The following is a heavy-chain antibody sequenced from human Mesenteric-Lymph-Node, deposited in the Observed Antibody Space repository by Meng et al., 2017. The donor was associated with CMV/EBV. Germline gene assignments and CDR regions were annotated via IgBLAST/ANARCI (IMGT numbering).Heavy chain of an antibody. CDR1: GYSISSGYY. CDR3: ARGVGDISWELKKYYFDY. Sequence: SETLSLTCTVSGYSISSGYYWGWIRQPPGKGLEWIGSIYHSGSTYYNPSLKSRVTISVDTSKNQFSLKLSSVTAADTAVYYCARGVGDISWELKKYYFDYWGQGTLVTVSS. D-gene: IGHD1-26*01. V-gene: IGHV4-38-2*02. CDR2: IYHSGST. J-gene: IGHJ4*02.